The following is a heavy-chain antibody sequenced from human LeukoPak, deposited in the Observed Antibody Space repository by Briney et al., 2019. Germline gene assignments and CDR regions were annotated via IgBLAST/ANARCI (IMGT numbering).Heavy chain of an antibody. CDR2: ISYDGSNK. Sequence: GGSLRLSCAASGFTFSSYAIHWVRQAPGKGLEWVAFISYDGSNKNYADSVKGRFTISRDNAKKTLYLEMNSLRAEDTAVYYCARDSAIGWFGESFDYWGQGTLVIVSS. V-gene: IGHV3-30*04. D-gene: IGHD3-10*01. J-gene: IGHJ4*02. CDR1: GFTFSSYA. CDR3: ARDSAIGWFGESFDY.